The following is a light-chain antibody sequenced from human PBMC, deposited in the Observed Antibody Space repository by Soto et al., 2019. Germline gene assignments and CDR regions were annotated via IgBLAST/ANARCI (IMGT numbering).Light chain of an antibody. Sequence: QSALTQPASVSGSPGQSITISCTGTSSDVGGYNYVSWYQQHPGKAPKLMIYEVSNRPSGVSNRFSGSKSGNTASLTISGLQAEEEADYYCSSYTSSSTLYVFGTGKKVIV. V-gene: IGLV2-14*01. CDR2: EVS. J-gene: IGLJ1*01. CDR1: SSDVGGYNY. CDR3: SSYTSSSTLYV.